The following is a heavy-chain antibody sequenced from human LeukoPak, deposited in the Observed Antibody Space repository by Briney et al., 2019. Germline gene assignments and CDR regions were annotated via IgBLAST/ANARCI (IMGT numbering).Heavy chain of an antibody. CDR3: ARVGSVGYCSGTSCYGGEWRHFDY. Sequence: SETLSLTCAVYGGSFSGYYWSWLRHPPGKGLEWMGEINHRRSNNYHPPLKSRVTISVHTSRNQFSLKLNSVIAADTAVYYCARVGSVGYCSGTSCYGGEWRHFDYWGEGTLVTVSS. D-gene: IGHD2-2*01. CDR2: INHRRSN. V-gene: IGHV4-34*01. CDR1: GGSFSGYY. J-gene: IGHJ4*02.